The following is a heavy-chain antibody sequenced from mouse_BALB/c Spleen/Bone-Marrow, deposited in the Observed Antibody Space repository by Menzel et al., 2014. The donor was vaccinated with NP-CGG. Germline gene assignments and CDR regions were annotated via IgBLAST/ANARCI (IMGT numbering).Heavy chain of an antibody. Sequence: FQLQQPGPELVKPGASVKISCKASGYSFTGYYMHWVKQSHVKSLEWIGRINPYNGATSYNQNFKDKGSLTVDKSSSTAYMELHSLTSEDSAVYYCARGIYYGGYFDYWGQGTTLTVSS. J-gene: IGHJ2*01. D-gene: IGHD1-1*01. CDR1: GYSFTGYY. V-gene: IGHV1-31*01. CDR3: ARGIYYGGYFDY. CDR2: INPYNGAT.